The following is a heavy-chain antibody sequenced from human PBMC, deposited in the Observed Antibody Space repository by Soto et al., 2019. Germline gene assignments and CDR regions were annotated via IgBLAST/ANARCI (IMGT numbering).Heavy chain of an antibody. Sequence: QVQLVQSGAEVKKPGASVKVSCKASGYTFTSYGISWVRQAPGQGLEWMGWINVYNGNTNYARKLQGRVTMTTDTSTSTDYLDLRSMRSDDTAVYFCARDTSRGEYDYWGQGTLVTVSS. D-gene: IGHD3-10*01. CDR2: INVYNGNT. V-gene: IGHV1-18*01. J-gene: IGHJ4*02. CDR1: GYTFTSYG. CDR3: ARDTSRGEYDY.